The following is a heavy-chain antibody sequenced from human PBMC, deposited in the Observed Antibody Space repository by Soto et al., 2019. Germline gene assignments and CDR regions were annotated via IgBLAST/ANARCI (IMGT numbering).Heavy chain of an antibody. CDR2: IKQDGSEK. J-gene: IGHJ6*02. CDR3: ARGVPAANPKARMDV. V-gene: IGHV3-7*03. CDR1: GFTFSSYA. D-gene: IGHD2-2*01. Sequence: EVQLLESGGGLVQPGGSLRLSCAASGFTFSSYAMSWVRQAPGKGLEWVANIKQDGSEKYYVDSVKGRFTISRDNAKNSLYLQMNSLRAEDTAVYYCARGVPAANPKARMDVWGQGTTVTVSS.